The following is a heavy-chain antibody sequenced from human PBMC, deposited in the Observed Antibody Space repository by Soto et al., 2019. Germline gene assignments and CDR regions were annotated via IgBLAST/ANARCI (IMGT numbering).Heavy chain of an antibody. D-gene: IGHD5-12*01. CDR2: IISKTDDGTT. CDR1: GFTFSNAW. J-gene: IGHJ6*03. Sequence: EVQLVESGGGLVKPGGSLRLSCAASGFTFSNAWMSWVRQAPGKALEWVGRIISKTDDGTTDYAERVKGRLTISRDDSKYTLYLQMNSLITEDTALYYCARARSGYDFHDGTYMVVWGKGPTVTV. CDR3: ARARSGYDFHDGTYMVV. V-gene: IGHV3-15*01.